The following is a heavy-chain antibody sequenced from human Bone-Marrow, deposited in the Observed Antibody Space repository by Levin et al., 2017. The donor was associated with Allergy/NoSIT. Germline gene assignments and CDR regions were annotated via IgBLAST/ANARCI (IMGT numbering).Heavy chain of an antibody. J-gene: IGHJ4*02. CDR3: ARDLGYSSSFNFDY. CDR1: GGTFSSYT. Sequence: SVKVSCKASGGTFSSYTISWVRQAPGQGLEWMGRIIPILGIANYAQKFQGRVTITADKSTSTAYMELSSLRSEDTAVYYCARDLGYSSSFNFDYWGLGTLVTVSS. V-gene: IGHV1-69*04. D-gene: IGHD6-6*01. CDR2: IIPILGIA.